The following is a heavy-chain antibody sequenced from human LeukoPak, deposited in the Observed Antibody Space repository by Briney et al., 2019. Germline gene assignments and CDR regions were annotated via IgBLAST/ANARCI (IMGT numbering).Heavy chain of an antibody. CDR2: TNPSGGST. Sequence: ASVKVSCTASGYTFTGYYMHWVRQAPGQGLEWMGLTNPSGGSTSYAQKFQGRVTMTRDMSTSTVYMELSSLRSEDTAVYYCARDGTYYYDSSGYYYLGYYYYYMDVWGKGTTVTVSS. D-gene: IGHD3-22*01. V-gene: IGHV1-46*01. CDR1: GYTFTGYY. J-gene: IGHJ6*03. CDR3: ARDGTYYYDSSGYYYLGYYYYYMDV.